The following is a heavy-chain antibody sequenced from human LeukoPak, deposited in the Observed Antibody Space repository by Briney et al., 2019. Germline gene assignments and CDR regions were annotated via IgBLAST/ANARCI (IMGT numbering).Heavy chain of an antibody. Sequence: GASVKVSCKASGGTFSSYAISWVRQAPGQGLEWMGGIIPIFGTANYAQKFQGRVTITTDESTSTAYMELSSLRSEDTAVYYCARDQCRLGYYYMDVWGEGTTVTVSS. D-gene: IGHD2-2*01. CDR2: IIPIFGTA. J-gene: IGHJ6*03. CDR3: ARDQCRLGYYYMDV. CDR1: GGTFSSYA. V-gene: IGHV1-69*05.